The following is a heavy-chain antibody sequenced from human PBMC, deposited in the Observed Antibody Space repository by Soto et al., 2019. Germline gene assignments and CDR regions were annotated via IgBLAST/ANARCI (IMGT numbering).Heavy chain of an antibody. V-gene: IGHV1-18*01. CDR1: GYTFTSYG. J-gene: IGHJ4*02. Sequence: QVQLVQSGAEVKKPGASVKVSCKASGYTFTSYGISWVRQAPGQGLEWMGWISAYTGNTNYAQKLQGRVTMTTDTSTSTAYMELRSLRSDDTAVYYCARDRPLSRSSSWRPAFDYWGQGTLVTVSS. CDR2: ISAYTGNT. D-gene: IGHD6-13*01. CDR3: ARDRPLSRSSSWRPAFDY.